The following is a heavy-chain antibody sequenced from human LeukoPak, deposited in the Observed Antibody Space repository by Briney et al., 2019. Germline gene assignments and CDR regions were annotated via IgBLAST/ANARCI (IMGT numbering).Heavy chain of an antibody. CDR3: AKDLYGSGWTPDY. CDR2: IRFDGSVK. CDR1: GFTLRSYG. V-gene: IGHV3-30*02. Sequence: GGSLRLSCAASGFTLRSYGIHWVRQAPGKGLEWVAFIRFDGSVKYYADSVKGRFTISRDNSKNTLYLQMNNVRAEDTAVYYCAKDLYGSGWTPDYWGHGTLLTVSS. J-gene: IGHJ4*01. D-gene: IGHD6-19*01.